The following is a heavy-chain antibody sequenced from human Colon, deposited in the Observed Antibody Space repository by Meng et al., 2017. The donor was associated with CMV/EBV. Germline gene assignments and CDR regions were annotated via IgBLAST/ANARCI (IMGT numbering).Heavy chain of an antibody. CDR1: GGALSGHD. D-gene: IGHD3-10*01. CDR3: ARGLYGSGRHQIDY. CDR2: SNQSVST. J-gene: IGHJ4*02. V-gene: IGHV4-34*01. Sequence: VPLQQWDPVLFQSSAALAITCAVVGGALSGHDWSWIRQTPGKGLEWIGESNQSVSTNYNPSLKSRVTISVDTSKNQFSLKLTSVTAADTAVYYCARGLYGSGRHQIDYWGQGTLVTVSS.